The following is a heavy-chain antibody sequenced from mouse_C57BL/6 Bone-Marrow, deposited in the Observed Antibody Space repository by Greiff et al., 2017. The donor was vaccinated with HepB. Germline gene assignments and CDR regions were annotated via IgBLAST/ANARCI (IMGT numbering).Heavy chain of an antibody. CDR1: GFTFSDAW. J-gene: IGHJ1*03. Sequence: EVKLVESGGGLVQPGGSMKLSCAASGFTFSDAWMDWVRQSPEKGLEWVAEIRNKANNHATYYAESVKGRFTISRDDSKSSVYLQMNSLRAEDTGIYYCTRARYGWYGSSPQYFDVWGTGTTVTVSS. V-gene: IGHV6-6*01. D-gene: IGHD1-1*01. CDR3: TRARYGWYGSSPQYFDV. CDR2: IRNKANNHAT.